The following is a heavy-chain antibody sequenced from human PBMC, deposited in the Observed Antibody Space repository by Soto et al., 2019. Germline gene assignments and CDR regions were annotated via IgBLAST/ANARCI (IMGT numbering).Heavy chain of an antibody. CDR1: GFTFSSYA. J-gene: IGHJ6*03. CDR3: AKYTVVVPTPPYYYYMDV. Sequence: GGSLRLSCAASGFTFSSYAMSWVRQAPGKGLEWVSAISGSGGSTYYADSVKGRFTISRDNSKNTLYLQMNSLRAEDTAVYYCAKYTVVVPTPPYYYYMDVWGKGTTVTVSS. D-gene: IGHD2-2*01. V-gene: IGHV3-23*01. CDR2: ISGSGGST.